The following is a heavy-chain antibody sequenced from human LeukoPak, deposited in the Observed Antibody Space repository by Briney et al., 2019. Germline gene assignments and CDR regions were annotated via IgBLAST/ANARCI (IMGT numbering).Heavy chain of an antibody. CDR2: IIPIFGTA. D-gene: IGHD5-18*01. V-gene: IGHV1-69*13. CDR1: GYTFTSYG. J-gene: IGHJ4*02. CDR3: ARGQPSGYDY. Sequence: SVKVSCKASGYTFTSYGISWVRQAPGQGLEWMGGIIPIFGTANYAQKFQGRVTITADESTSTAYMELSSLRSEDTAVYYCARGQPSGYDYWGQGTLVTVSS.